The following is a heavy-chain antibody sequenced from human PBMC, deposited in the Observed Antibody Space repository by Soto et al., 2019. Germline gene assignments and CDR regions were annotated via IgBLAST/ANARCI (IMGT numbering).Heavy chain of an antibody. Sequence: PGGSLRLSCAASGFTVSSNYMSWVRQAPGKGLGWVLVIYSGGSTYYADSVKGRFTISRDNSKNTLYLQMNSLRAEDTAVYYCARWVDTAMVYGMDVWGQGTTVTVSS. CDR1: GFTVSSNY. CDR3: ARWVDTAMVYGMDV. D-gene: IGHD5-18*01. CDR2: IYSGGST. V-gene: IGHV3-53*01. J-gene: IGHJ6*02.